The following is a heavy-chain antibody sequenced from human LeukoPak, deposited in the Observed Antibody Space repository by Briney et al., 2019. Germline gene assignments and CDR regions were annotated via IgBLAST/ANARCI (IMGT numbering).Heavy chain of an antibody. D-gene: IGHD6-13*01. V-gene: IGHV3-21*01. CDR3: ARTPSIVGYTSRELGHWYFDL. CDR2: ISGSSSYI. Sequence: SGGSLRLSCAASGFTFSIYAMTWVRQAPGKGLEWLSSISGSSSYIYYADSVKGRFTISRDNARNSLYLQMKSLRAEDTAVYYCARTPSIVGYTSRELGHWYFDLWGRGTPVTVSS. CDR1: GFTFSIYA. J-gene: IGHJ2*01.